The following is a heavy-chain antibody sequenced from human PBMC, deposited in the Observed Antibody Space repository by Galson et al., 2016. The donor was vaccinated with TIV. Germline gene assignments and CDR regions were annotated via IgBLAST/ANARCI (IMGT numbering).Heavy chain of an antibody. V-gene: IGHV3-7*01. J-gene: IGHJ4*02. CDR3: ARDSSGWSFDY. D-gene: IGHD6-19*01. CDR1: GFTFSNYW. CDR2: IKEDGTEK. Sequence: SLRLSCAASGFTFSNYWMYWVRQVPGKGLEWAANIKEDGTEKYYVDSVKGRFTISRDNNAKNSLYLQMNSLRDEDTAVYYCARDSSGWSFDYWGQGTLVTVSS.